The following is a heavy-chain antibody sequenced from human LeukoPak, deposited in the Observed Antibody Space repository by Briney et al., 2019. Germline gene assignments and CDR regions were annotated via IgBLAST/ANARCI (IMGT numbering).Heavy chain of an antibody. J-gene: IGHJ2*01. CDR1: GYSISSGYY. CDR3: ARGDGGAVTIGYFDL. Sequence: KPSETLSLTCTVSGYSISSGYYWGWIWQPPGKGLEWIGSIYHSGSTYYNPSLKSRVTISVDTSKNQFSLKLSSVTAADTAVYYCARGDGGAVTIGYFDLWGRGTLVTVSS. CDR2: IYHSGST. V-gene: IGHV4-38-2*02. D-gene: IGHD6-19*01.